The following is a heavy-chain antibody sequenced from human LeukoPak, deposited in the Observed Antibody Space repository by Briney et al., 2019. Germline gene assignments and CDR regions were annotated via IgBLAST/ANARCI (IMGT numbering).Heavy chain of an antibody. CDR1: GFTFDDYA. Sequence: GGSLRLSCAASGFTFDDYAMHWVRQAPGKGLEWVSGISWNSGSIGYADSVKGRFTISRDNAKNSLYLQMNSLRAEDTALYYCATLSGSYYTSPFDYWSQGTLVTVSS. CDR2: ISWNSGSI. J-gene: IGHJ4*02. D-gene: IGHD3-10*01. CDR3: ATLSGSYYTSPFDY. V-gene: IGHV3-9*01.